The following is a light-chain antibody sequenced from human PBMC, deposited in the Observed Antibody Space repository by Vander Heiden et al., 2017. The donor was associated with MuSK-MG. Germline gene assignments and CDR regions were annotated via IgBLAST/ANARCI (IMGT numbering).Light chain of an antibody. CDR1: QSISSY. V-gene: IGKV1-39*01. Sequence: DIQMTQSPSSLSASVGDRVTITCRASQSISSYLNWYQQKPGKAPKLLIYAASSLQSGVPSRFSGSGSGTDFTLTISSLQPEDFATYYCQRSYSTALTFGQGTKLEIK. CDR3: QRSYSTALT. J-gene: IGKJ2*01. CDR2: AAS.